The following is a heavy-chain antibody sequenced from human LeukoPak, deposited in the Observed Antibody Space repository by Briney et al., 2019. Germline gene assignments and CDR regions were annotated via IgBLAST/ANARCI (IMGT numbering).Heavy chain of an antibody. J-gene: IGHJ6*03. V-gene: IGHV1-8*03. CDR3: ARGQGHYYYYYMDV. CDR2: MDPNSGNT. CDR1: GYTFTSSD. Sequence: ASVKVSCKASGYTFTSSDINWVRQAAGQGLEWMGWMDPNSGNTGYAQKFQGRVTITRNTSISTAYMELSSLRSEDPAVNYCARGQGHYYYYYMDVWGKGTTVTVSS.